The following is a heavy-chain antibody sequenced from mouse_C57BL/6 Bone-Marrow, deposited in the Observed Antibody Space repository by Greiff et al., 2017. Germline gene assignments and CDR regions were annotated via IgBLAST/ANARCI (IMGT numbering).Heavy chain of an antibody. Sequence: VHVKQSGPELVKPGASVKISCKASGYSFTDYNMNWVKQSNGKSLEWIGVINPNYGTTSYNQKFKGKATLTVDQSSSTAYMQLNSLTSEDSAVYDCARGYDYDYAMDYWGRGTSVTVS. CDR1: GYSFTDYN. CDR2: INPNYGTT. V-gene: IGHV1-39*01. J-gene: IGHJ4*01. D-gene: IGHD2-4*01. CDR3: ARGYDYDYAMDY.